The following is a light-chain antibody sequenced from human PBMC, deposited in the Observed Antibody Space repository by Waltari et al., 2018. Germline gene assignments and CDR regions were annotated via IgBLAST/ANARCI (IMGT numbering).Light chain of an antibody. Sequence: DIQMTQSPSSLSASVGDRVTITCRASQTISSLLNWYQQKPGKAPNLLIYEISNLQSGVPSRFSGSGSGTYFTLTISSLQPEDFATYYCQQSYSTPYTFGPGTKLDIK. J-gene: IGKJ2*01. V-gene: IGKV1-39*01. CDR3: QQSYSTPYT. CDR2: EIS. CDR1: QTISSL.